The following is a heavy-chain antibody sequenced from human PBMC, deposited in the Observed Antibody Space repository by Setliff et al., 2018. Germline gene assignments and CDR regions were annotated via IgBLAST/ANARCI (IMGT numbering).Heavy chain of an antibody. J-gene: IGHJ6*03. Sequence: GESLKISCKGSGYTFTNYWIGWVRQMPGKGLEWMGAIYPGDSDTRHSPSFQGQVTISADKSISTSYMALSSLTSADTAVYYCAREGVDTRSSTDYRYYMDVWGKGTTVTVSS. D-gene: IGHD5-18*01. CDR3: AREGVDTRSSTDYRYYMDV. V-gene: IGHV5-51*01. CDR2: IYPGDSDT. CDR1: GYTFTNYW.